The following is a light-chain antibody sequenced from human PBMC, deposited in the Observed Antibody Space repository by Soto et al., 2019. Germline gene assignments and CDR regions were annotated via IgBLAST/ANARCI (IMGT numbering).Light chain of an antibody. V-gene: IGLV1-40*01. J-gene: IGLJ2*01. CDR2: CDS. Sequence: QSVLTQPPSVSGAPGQRVTISCTGSSTNIGAAYDVHWYQQLPGTAPKLLIYCDSNRPSGGPHRFSGSKSATSASLAITGVQAADEADYYCRSSDSGMSALVFGAGTKLTVL. CDR3: RSSDSGMSALV. CDR1: STNIGAAYD.